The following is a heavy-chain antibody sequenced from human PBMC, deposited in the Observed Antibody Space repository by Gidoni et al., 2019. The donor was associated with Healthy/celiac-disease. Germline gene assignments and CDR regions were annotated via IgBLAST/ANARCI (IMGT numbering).Heavy chain of an antibody. V-gene: IGHV4-34*01. Sequence: LSLKSRVTISVDTSKNQFSLKLSSVTAADTAVYYCARGLPRWFSPQPPYYYGMDVWGQGTTVTVSS. J-gene: IGHJ6*02. D-gene: IGHD3-10*01. CDR3: ARGLPRWFSPQPPYYYGMDV.